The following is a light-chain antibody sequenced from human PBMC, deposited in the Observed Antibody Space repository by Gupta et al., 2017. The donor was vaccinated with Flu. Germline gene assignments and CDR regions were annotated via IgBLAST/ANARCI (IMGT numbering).Light chain of an antibody. CDR1: SSNIYTNY. CDR2: LDN. CDR3: AARDDSLNTLV. V-gene: IGLV1-47*01. J-gene: IGLJ1*01. Sequence: QSVLTQPPSASGTPGQGVTISCSGGSSNIYTNYVYWYQQFPGSAPKLLIQLDNQRASGVPDRFSASKSGTSASLAISGLRSEDEADYYCAARDDSLNTLVFGSGTKVTVL.